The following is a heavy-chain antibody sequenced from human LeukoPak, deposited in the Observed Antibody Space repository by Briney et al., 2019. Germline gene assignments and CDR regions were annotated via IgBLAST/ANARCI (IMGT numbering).Heavy chain of an antibody. Sequence: SETLSLTCAVYGGSFSGYYWSWIRQPPGKGLEWIGEINHSGSTNYNPSLKSRVTISVDTSKTQFSLKLSSVTAADTAVYSCARVKPRDYFDYWGQGTLVTVSS. CDR1: GGSFSGYY. V-gene: IGHV4-34*01. CDR2: INHSGST. CDR3: ARVKPRDYFDY. J-gene: IGHJ4*02.